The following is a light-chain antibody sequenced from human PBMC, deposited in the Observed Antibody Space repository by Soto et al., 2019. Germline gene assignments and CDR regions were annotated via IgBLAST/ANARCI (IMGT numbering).Light chain of an antibody. CDR3: QQRSNWPPTWT. CDR1: QSVSSY. V-gene: IGKV3-11*01. J-gene: IGKJ1*01. Sequence: EIVLTQSPDTLSLSPGERATLSCRASQSVSSYLAWYQQKPGRAPRLLIYDASNRATGIPARFSGSGSGTDFTLTISSLEPEDFAIYYCQQRSNWPPTWTFGQGTKVDIK. CDR2: DAS.